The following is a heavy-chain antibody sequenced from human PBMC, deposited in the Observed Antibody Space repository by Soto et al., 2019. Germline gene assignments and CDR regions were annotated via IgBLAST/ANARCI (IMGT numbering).Heavy chain of an antibody. D-gene: IGHD3-10*01. V-gene: IGHV1-69*08. CDR1: GGTFSSYT. CDR3: ARDYYGSGSYLYYFDY. J-gene: IGHJ4*02. Sequence: QVQLVQSGAEVKKPGSSVKVSCKASGGTFSSYTISWVRQAPGQGLEWMGRIIPILGIANYAQKFQGRVTITEDKCTSTADMELSSLRSEDMALYYCARDYYGSGSYLYYFDYWGQGTLVTVSS. CDR2: IIPILGIA.